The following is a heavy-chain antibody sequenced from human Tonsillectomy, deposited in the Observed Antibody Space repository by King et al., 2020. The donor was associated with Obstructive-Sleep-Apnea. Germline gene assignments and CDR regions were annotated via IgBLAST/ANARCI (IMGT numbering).Heavy chain of an antibody. CDR1: GFTFSSYG. Sequence: VQLVESGGGVVQPGRSLRLSCAASGFTFSSYGMHWVRQAPGKGLSWVAVISYDGSNKYYADSGKGRFTISRDNSKNTLYLQMKSLRAEDTAGYYCAKDMVLRYFDWLPETDYWGQGTLVTVSS. D-gene: IGHD3-9*01. CDR3: AKDMVLRYFDWLPETDY. J-gene: IGHJ4*02. V-gene: IGHV3-30*18. CDR2: ISYDGSNK.